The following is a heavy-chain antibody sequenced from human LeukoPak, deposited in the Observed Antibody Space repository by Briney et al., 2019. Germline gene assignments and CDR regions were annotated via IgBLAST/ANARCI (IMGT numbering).Heavy chain of an antibody. V-gene: IGHV1-8*01. CDR2: MNPNSGNT. CDR3: ARAWYYDILTGNNWFDP. Sequence: ASVKVSCKASGYTFTSYDINWVRQATGQGLEWMGWMNPNSGNTGYAQKFQGRVTITRNTSISTAYMELSSLRSEDTAVYYCARAWYYDILTGNNWFDPWGQGTLVTVSS. CDR1: GYTFTSYD. J-gene: IGHJ5*02. D-gene: IGHD3-9*01.